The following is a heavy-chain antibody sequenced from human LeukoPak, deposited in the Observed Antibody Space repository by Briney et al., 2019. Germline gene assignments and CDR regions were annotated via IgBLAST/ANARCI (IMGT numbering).Heavy chain of an antibody. D-gene: IGHD3-3*01. CDR2: IYYSGST. J-gene: IGHJ4*02. CDR3: ARAYDSRGCFDY. V-gene: IGHV4-30-4*01. CDR1: GGSISSGDYY. Sequence: SHTLSLTCTLSGGSISSGDYYWSWLRQPPGKGLEWIGYIYYSGSTYYNPSLKSRVTISVDTSKNQFSLKLSSVTAADTAVYYCARAYDSRGCFDYWGQGTLSPSPQ.